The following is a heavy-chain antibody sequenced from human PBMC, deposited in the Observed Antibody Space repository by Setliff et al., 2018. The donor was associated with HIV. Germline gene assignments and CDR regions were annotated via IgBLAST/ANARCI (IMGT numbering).Heavy chain of an antibody. CDR2: INPKSGGT. CDR1: GYSFTGYY. CDR3: ARIPNHSSGFDY. Sequence: ASVKVSCKASGYSFTGYYMHWVRQAPGQGLEWMGWINPKSGGTNYAPKFQGRVTITADESTTTAYMELSSLRSEDTAVYYCARIPNHSSGFDYWGQGTPVTVSS. D-gene: IGHD3-22*01. V-gene: IGHV1-2*02. J-gene: IGHJ4*02.